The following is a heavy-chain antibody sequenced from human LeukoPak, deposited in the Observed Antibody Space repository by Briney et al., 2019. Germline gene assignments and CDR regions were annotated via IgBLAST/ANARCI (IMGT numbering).Heavy chain of an antibody. CDR3: ARANEWELPDS. V-gene: IGHV3-74*01. CDR1: GFTFSTYI. D-gene: IGHD1-26*01. J-gene: IGHJ4*02. Sequence: GGSLRLSCAASGFTFSTYIMNWVRQAPGKGLVWVSHIKSDGSNTYYADSVKGRFTISRDNAKNTLYLQMNSLRGEDTAVYYCARANEWELPDSWGQGTLVTVSS. CDR2: IKSDGSNT.